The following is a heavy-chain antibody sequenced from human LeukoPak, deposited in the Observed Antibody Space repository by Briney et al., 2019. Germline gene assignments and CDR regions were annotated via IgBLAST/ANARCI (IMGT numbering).Heavy chain of an antibody. CDR3: ARDRYPSGSYPISNY. D-gene: IGHD1-26*01. V-gene: IGHV1-18*01. CDR2: ISAYNGNT. CDR1: GYTFTSYG. Sequence: GSVKVSCKASGYTFTSYGISWVRQAPGQGLEWMGWISAYNGNTNYAQKLQGRVTMTTDTSTSTAYMELRSLRSDDTAVYYCARDRYPSGSYPISNYWGQGTLVTVSS. J-gene: IGHJ4*02.